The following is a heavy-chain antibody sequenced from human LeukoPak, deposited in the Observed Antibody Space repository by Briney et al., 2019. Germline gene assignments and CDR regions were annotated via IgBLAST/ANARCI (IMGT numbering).Heavy chain of an antibody. CDR2: IYYSGST. CDR3: ARRSPDTSMVLEDY. J-gene: IGHJ4*02. V-gene: IGHV4-39*01. Sequence: PSETLSLTCTVSGGSISSSSYYWGWIRQPPGKGLEWIGSIYYSGSTYYNPSLKSRVTISVDTSKNQFSLKLSPVTAADTAVYYFARRSPDTSMVLEDYWGQGSLVTVSS. CDR1: GGSISSSSYY. D-gene: IGHD5-18*01.